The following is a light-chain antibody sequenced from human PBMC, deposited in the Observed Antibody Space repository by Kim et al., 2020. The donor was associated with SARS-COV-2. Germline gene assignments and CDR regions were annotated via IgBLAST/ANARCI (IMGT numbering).Light chain of an antibody. CDR1: KLGDKY. V-gene: IGLV3-1*01. CDR3: QAWDSSTVV. CDR2: EET. J-gene: IGLJ2*01. Sequence: VSPGQTASITCSGDKLGDKYVCWYQQKPGQSPVLVIYEETKRPSGIPERFSGSNSGNTTTLTIGGTQAMDEADYYCQAWDSSTVVFGGGTQLTVL.